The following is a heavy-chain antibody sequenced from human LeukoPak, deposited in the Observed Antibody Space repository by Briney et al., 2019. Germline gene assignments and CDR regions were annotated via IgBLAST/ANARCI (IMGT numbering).Heavy chain of an antibody. V-gene: IGHV4-34*01. D-gene: IGHD3-22*01. CDR3: ARKYYDSSGYAEKHYFDY. CDR1: GGSFSQYY. J-gene: IGHJ4*02. CDR2: INYSGGN. Sequence: PSETLSLTCAVYGGSFSQYYWSWMRQPPGKGLEWIGEINYSGGNNYNPSLKSRLTISVDTSKNQFSLKLSSVTAADTAVYYCARKYYDSSGYAEKHYFDYWGQGTLVTVSS.